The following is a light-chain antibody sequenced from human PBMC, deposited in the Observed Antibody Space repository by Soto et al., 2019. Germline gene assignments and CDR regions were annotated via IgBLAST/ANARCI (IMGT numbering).Light chain of an antibody. CDR1: SSDIGGYNS. CDR2: DVT. V-gene: IGLV2-8*01. J-gene: IGLJ2*01. Sequence: QSALTQPPSASGSPGQSVTISCTGASSDIGGYNSVSWYQHHPAKAPKLIIYDVTKGPSGVPDRFSGSKSGNTASLTVSGLQAEDEADYFCSSYAATNKVTFGGGTKLTVL. CDR3: SSYAATNKVT.